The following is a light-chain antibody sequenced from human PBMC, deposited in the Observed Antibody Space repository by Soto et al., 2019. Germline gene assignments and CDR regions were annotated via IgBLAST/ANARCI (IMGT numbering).Light chain of an antibody. CDR3: QHYGDLPPMVT. CDR1: QRFSRSY. CDR2: GAS. Sequence: EIEMTQSPGTLTLSPGERATLSCRASQRFSRSYLDWYQQKPGKAPRLLIYGASSRATGIPDRFIGSGSGTDFPRDISRLESEDFVVNYWQHYGDLPPMVTFVVGTKGEIK. J-gene: IGKJ4*01. V-gene: IGKV3-20*01.